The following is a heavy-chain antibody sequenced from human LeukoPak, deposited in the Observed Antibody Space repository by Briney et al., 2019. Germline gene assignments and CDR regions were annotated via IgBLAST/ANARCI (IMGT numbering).Heavy chain of an antibody. Sequence: GGPLRLSCAASGFTFSSYSMNWVRQAPGKGLEWVSSISSSSSYIYYADSVKGRFTISRDNAKNSLYLQMNSLRAEDTAVYYCARTYYYDSSGYFPCFNYWGQGTLVTVSS. CDR2: ISSSSSYI. CDR1: GFTFSSYS. J-gene: IGHJ4*02. D-gene: IGHD3-22*01. CDR3: ARTYYYDSSGYFPCFNY. V-gene: IGHV3-21*01.